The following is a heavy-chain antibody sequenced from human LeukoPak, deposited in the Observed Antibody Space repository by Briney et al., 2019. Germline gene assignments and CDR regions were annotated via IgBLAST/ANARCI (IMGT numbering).Heavy chain of an antibody. D-gene: IGHD3-22*01. CDR3: ARDSGGLTYYYDSSGYSLDY. V-gene: IGHV1-46*01. J-gene: IGHJ4*02. CDR2: INPSGVST. Sequence: ASVKVSCKASGYTFTSYYMHWVRQAPGQGLEWMGIINPSGVSTSYAQKFQGRVTMTRDMSTSTVYMELSSLRSEDTAVYYCARDSGGLTYYYDSSGYSLDYWGQGTLVTVSS. CDR1: GYTFTSYY.